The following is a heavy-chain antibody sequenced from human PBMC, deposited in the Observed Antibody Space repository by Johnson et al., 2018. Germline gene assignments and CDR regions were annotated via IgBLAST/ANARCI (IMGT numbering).Heavy chain of an antibody. CDR3: ARHYYDTTAGFDWADAFDI. V-gene: IGHV3-23*04. J-gene: IGHJ3*02. CDR2: IGGNGGSK. CDR1: GFTFKNHA. Sequence: QLVQSGGGLGQPGGSLRLSCAASGFTFKNHAMTWVRQAPGKGLEWVSGIGGNGGSKHNADSVEGRFTISRDNLKSMLYLDINSLGVDETALYYCARHYYDTTAGFDWADAFDIWGQGTMVTVS. D-gene: IGHD3-22*01.